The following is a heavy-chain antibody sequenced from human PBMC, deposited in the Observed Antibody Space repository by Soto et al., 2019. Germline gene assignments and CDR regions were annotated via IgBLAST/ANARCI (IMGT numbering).Heavy chain of an antibody. Sequence: SETLSLTCAVYGGSFSGYYWSWIRQPPGKGLEWIGEINHSGSTNYNPSLKSRVTISVDTSKNQFSLKLSSVTAADTAVYYCARTTVTNDAFDIWGQGTMVTVSS. J-gene: IGHJ3*02. CDR3: ARTTVTNDAFDI. CDR1: GGSFSGYY. D-gene: IGHD4-17*01. V-gene: IGHV4-34*01. CDR2: INHSGST.